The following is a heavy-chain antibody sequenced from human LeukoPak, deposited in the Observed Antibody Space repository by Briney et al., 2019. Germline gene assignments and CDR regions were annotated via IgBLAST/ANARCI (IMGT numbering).Heavy chain of an antibody. CDR2: IYHSGST. CDR1: GYSISSGYY. J-gene: IGHJ3*02. D-gene: IGHD1-7*01. Sequence: PSETLSLTCAVSGYSISSGYYWGWLRQPPGKGLEWIGSIYHSGSTYYNPSLKSRVTISVDTSKNQFSLKLSSVTAADTAVYYCASLSGTTLSDAFDIWGQGTMVTVSS. V-gene: IGHV4-38-2*01. CDR3: ASLSGTTLSDAFDI.